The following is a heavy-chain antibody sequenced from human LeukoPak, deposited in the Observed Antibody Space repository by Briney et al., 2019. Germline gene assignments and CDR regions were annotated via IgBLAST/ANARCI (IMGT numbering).Heavy chain of an antibody. CDR1: GGSISSGDYY. CDR2: IYYSGST. V-gene: IGHV4-30-4*01. J-gene: IGHJ5*02. D-gene: IGHD3-22*01. Sequence: SETLSLTCTVSGGSISSGDYYWSWIRQPPGKGLGWIGYIYYSGSTYYNPSLKSRVTISVDTSKNQFSLKLSSVTAADTAVYYCARDRSYYDSSGYWPGFDPWGQGTLVTVSS. CDR3: ARDRSYYDSSGYWPGFDP.